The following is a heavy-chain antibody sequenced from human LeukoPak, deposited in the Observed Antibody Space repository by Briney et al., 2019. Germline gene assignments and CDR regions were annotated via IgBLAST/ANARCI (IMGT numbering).Heavy chain of an antibody. Sequence: SETLSLTCTGPGGSVSSGNYYWSWIRQPPGKGLEWIGYIYYSGSTNYNPSLKSRVTMSVDTSKNQFSLKLTSVTAADTAVYYCARRSGYSPNWFDPWGQGTLVTVSS. CDR1: GGSVSSGNYY. CDR3: ARRSGYSPNWFDP. J-gene: IGHJ5*02. CDR2: IYYSGST. V-gene: IGHV4-61*01. D-gene: IGHD3-3*01.